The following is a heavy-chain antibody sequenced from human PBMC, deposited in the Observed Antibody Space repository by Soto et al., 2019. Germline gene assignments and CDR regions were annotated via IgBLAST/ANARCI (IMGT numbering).Heavy chain of an antibody. D-gene: IGHD3-3*02. CDR1: GGTFGNSA. CDR3: AREKDRRQLGGNYYYAMDV. J-gene: IGHJ6*02. Sequence: QVQLVQSGAEVKKPGSSVTVSCKASGGTFGNSAISWVRQAPGQGLEWMGGINPIFPTPDYAQKFQGRVTXTXDKXTSTAYMELTSLRSEDTAVYYCAREKDRRQLGGNYYYAMDVWGQGTTVPVSS. CDR2: INPIFPTP. V-gene: IGHV1-69*14.